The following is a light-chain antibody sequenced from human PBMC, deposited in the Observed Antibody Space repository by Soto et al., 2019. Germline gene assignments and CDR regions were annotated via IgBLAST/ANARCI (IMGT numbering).Light chain of an antibody. CDR3: QQYNNWPTWT. Sequence: EIVMTQSPATLFVSPGERATLSCRASQSVSSNLAWYQQKPGQAPRLLIYGASTRANGIPARFSGSGSGTELTLTISSLQSEDFAVYDCQQYNNWPTWTFGQGTKVDIK. CDR1: QSVSSN. CDR2: GAS. V-gene: IGKV3-15*01. J-gene: IGKJ1*01.